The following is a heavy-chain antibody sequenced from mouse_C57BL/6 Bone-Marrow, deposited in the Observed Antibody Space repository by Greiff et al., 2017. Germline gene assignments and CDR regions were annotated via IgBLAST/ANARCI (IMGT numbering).Heavy chain of an antibody. J-gene: IGHJ4*01. Sequence: VQLQQSGPVLVKPGASVKMSCKASGYTFTDYYMNWVKQSHGKSLEWIGVINPYNGGTGSSQKFKGKATLTVDKSSITAYMELYSLTSEDSAVYYCARFDGYPHYYAMDYWGQGTSVTVSS. CDR3: ARFDGYPHYYAMDY. V-gene: IGHV1-19*01. D-gene: IGHD2-3*01. CDR1: GYTFTDYY. CDR2: INPYNGGT.